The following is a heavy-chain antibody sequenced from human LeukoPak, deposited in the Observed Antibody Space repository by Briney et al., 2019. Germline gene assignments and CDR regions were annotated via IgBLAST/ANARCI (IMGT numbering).Heavy chain of an antibody. Sequence: PLETLSLTCTVSDGSISSSSYYWGWIRQPPGKGLEWIGSIYYSGSTYYNPSLKSRVTISVDTSKNQFSLKLSSVTAADTAVYYCARGTIFGVVTYDYWGQGTLVTVSS. J-gene: IGHJ4*02. CDR3: ARGTIFGVVTYDY. CDR2: IYYSGST. CDR1: DGSISSSSYY. D-gene: IGHD3-3*01. V-gene: IGHV4-39*07.